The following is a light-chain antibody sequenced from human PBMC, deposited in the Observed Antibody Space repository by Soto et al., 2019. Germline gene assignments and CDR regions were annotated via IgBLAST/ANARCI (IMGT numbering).Light chain of an antibody. Sequence: QSALTQHPSASGSHGQSVAISCTGTISDVGGYNYVSWYQQHPGKAPKLMIYEVNKRTSGVPDSLSGSKSGNTACLTVSGLQAEDDADYYCSSYAGSSNVFGTGTKLTVL. J-gene: IGLJ1*01. V-gene: IGLV2-8*01. CDR3: SSYAGSSNV. CDR1: ISDVGGYNY. CDR2: EVN.